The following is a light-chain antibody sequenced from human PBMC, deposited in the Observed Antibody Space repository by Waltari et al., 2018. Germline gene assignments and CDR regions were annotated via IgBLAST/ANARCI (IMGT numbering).Light chain of an antibody. CDR2: TAS. J-gene: IGKJ4*01. Sequence: DIQLTQSPSSLSASVGDSVTITCRATQNIRNDLNWYQQKPGKAPKLLIYTASTLQSGVPSRFSGIGSGSDFTLTINGLQPEDFATYYCQHTYRAPLTFGGGTMVEIE. V-gene: IGKV1-39*01. CDR3: QHTYRAPLT. CDR1: QNIRND.